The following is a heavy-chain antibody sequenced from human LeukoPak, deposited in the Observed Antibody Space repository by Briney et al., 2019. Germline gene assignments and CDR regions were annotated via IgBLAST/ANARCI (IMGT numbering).Heavy chain of an antibody. J-gene: IGHJ4*02. CDR1: GGTFSSYA. Sequence: ASVKVSCKASGGTFSSYAISWVRQAPGQGLEWMGIINPSGGSTSYAQKFQGRVTMTRDTSTSTVYMELSSLRSEDTAVYYCARDEVAASIAVAGYFDYWGQGTLVTVSS. CDR3: ARDEVAASIAVAGYFDY. D-gene: IGHD6-19*01. CDR2: INPSGGST. V-gene: IGHV1-46*01.